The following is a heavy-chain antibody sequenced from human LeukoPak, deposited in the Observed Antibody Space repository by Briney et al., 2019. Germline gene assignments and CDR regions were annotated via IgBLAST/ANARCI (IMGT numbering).Heavy chain of an antibody. V-gene: IGHV1-18*01. CDR2: ISAYNGNT. D-gene: IGHD6-19*01. CDR3: ARDFTSSGWLLSGAFDI. J-gene: IGHJ3*02. CDR1: GYTCTICG. Sequence: ASVKVSCKASGYTCTICGISWVRQAPGQGLERMGWISAYNGNTNYAQKLQGRVTMTTDTSTSTAYMELRSLRSDDTAVYYCARDFTSSGWLLSGAFDIWGQGTMVTVSS.